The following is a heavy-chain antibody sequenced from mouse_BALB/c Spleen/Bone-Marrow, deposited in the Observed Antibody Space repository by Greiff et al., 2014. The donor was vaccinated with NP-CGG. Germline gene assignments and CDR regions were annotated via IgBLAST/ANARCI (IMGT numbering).Heavy chain of an antibody. V-gene: IGHV1-14*01. Sequence: EVKLMESGPELVKPGASVKMSCKASGYTFTSYVIHWVKQKPRQGLEWIGYINPYNDATKFNERFKGKATLTSDKSSSTAYMVLSSLTSEDSAVYYCAREGVDYFDYWGQGTTLTVSS. J-gene: IGHJ2*01. CDR3: AREGVDYFDY. CDR2: INPYNDAT. CDR1: GYTFTSYV.